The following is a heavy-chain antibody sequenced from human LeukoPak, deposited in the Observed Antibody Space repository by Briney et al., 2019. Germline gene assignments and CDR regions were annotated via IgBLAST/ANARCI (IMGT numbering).Heavy chain of an antibody. Sequence: PSETLSLTCAVYGGSFSGYYWSWIRQPPGKGLEWLGEINHSGSTNYNPSLKSRVTISVDTSKNQFSLKLSSVTAADTAVYYCARGRIAVAGTRDYFDYWGQGTLVTVSS. J-gene: IGHJ4*02. CDR3: ARGRIAVAGTRDYFDY. CDR1: GGSFSGYY. D-gene: IGHD6-19*01. CDR2: INHSGST. V-gene: IGHV4-34*01.